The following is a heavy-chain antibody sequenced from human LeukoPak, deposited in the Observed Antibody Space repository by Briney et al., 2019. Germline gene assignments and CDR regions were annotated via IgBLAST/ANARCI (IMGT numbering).Heavy chain of an antibody. J-gene: IGHJ4*02. CDR3: ARANWGFGSDY. Sequence: GASVQVSCKASSYTFTGYYMNWVGQAPGQGLEWMVWINPNSGATNYAQKFQGRVTMTRDTSISTAYMELSRLRSDDTAVYYCARANWGFGSDYWGQGTLVTVSS. V-gene: IGHV1-2*02. CDR2: INPNSGAT. D-gene: IGHD7-27*01. CDR1: SYTFTGYY.